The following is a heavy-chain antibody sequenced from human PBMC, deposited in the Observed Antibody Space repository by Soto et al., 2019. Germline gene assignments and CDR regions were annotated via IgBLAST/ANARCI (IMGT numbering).Heavy chain of an antibody. V-gene: IGHV3-23*01. CDR2: ISGSGGST. Sequence: GGSLRLSCAASGFTFSSYAMSWVRQAPGKGLEWVSAISGSGGSTYYADSVKGRFTISRENSKNTLYLQMNSLRAEDTAVYYCAKDAGHYYGSGSPHDAFDIWGQGTMVTVSS. CDR1: GFTFSSYA. D-gene: IGHD3-10*01. J-gene: IGHJ3*02. CDR3: AKDAGHYYGSGSPHDAFDI.